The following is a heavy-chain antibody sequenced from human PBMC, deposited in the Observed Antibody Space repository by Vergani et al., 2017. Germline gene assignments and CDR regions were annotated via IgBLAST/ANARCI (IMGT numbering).Heavy chain of an antibody. CDR2: IRCNSGNM. V-gene: IGHV3-9*01. CDR3: AKGSMASIAVAGTCIDY. Sequence: EVQLVESGGGLVQPGRSLRLSCAASGFTFDDYAMHWVRQASGKGLELVSIIRCNSGNMGYADSVKGRFTISRDNVKNFLYLQMNGLSAEDTAFYYCAKGSMASIAVAGTCIDYWGQGTLVTVSS. CDR1: GFTFDDYA. D-gene: IGHD6-19*01. J-gene: IGHJ4*02.